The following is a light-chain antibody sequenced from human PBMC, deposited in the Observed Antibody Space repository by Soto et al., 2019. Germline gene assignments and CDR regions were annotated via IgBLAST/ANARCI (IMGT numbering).Light chain of an antibody. V-gene: IGLV4-69*01. CDR3: QTWGTGTWV. CDR1: SGHSSYA. Sequence: QLVLTQSPSASASLGASVKLTCTLSSGHSSYAIAWHQQQPEKGPRYLMKLNSDGSHSKGDGIHDRFSGSSSGAERYLTISSLQSEDEADYYCQTWGTGTWVFGGGTKLTVL. CDR2: LNSDGSH. J-gene: IGLJ3*02.